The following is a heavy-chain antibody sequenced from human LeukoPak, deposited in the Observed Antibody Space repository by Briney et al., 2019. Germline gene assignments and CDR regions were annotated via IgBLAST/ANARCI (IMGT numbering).Heavy chain of an antibody. CDR1: GFTFSRYS. V-gene: IGHV3-21*04. J-gene: IGHJ3*02. CDR2: ISSSTSYI. Sequence: GGSLRLSCAASGFTFSRYSMNWVRQAPEKGLEWVSSISSSTSYIYYADSVKGRFTISRDNSKNTLYLQMNSLRAEDTAVYYCAISYGDYVGGAFDIWGQGTMVTVSS. CDR3: AISYGDYVGGAFDI. D-gene: IGHD4-17*01.